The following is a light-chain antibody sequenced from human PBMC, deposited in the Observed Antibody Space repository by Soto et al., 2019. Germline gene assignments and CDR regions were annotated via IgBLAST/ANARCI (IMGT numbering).Light chain of an antibody. Sequence: QSVLTQPPSVSAAPGQIVTISCSGSNSNIGKNYVSWYQQLPGTAPKLLIYDNNKRPSGIPDRFSGSKSVTSATLGITGRRTGDEADYYCVTWEGRLNAVVFGGGTKLTVL. V-gene: IGLV1-51*01. CDR1: NSNIGKNY. J-gene: IGLJ2*01. CDR2: DNN. CDR3: VTWEGRLNAVV.